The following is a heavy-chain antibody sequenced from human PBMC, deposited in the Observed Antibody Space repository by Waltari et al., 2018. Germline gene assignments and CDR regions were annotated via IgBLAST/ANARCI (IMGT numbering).Heavy chain of an antibody. CDR1: GFSVSSNY. Sequence: EVQLVESGGGLIQPGESLRLQCAASGFSVSSNYMSWVRQVPGKGLEWVSVIYSGGSIYYADSVKGRFSISRDNSKNTLYLQMNSLRDEDSAIYYCARERPVVYYGMDVWGRGTTVTVSS. D-gene: IGHD2-2*01. CDR2: IYSGGSI. J-gene: IGHJ6*02. V-gene: IGHV3-53*01. CDR3: ARERPVVYYGMDV.